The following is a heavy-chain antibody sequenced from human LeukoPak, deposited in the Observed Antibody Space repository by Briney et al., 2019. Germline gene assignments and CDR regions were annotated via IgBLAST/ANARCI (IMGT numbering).Heavy chain of an antibody. CDR2: IYPGDSDT. V-gene: IGHV5-51*01. CDR3: ARLGSSWIYYYYYGMDV. D-gene: IGHD6-13*01. Sequence: PGASLQISCKGSGYIFTSYWIGWGRQLPGKGLEGMGIIYPGDSDTRDSPSFQGQVTISADKSISTPYLQWSSLKASDTAMYYCARLGSSWIYYYYYGMDVWGKGTTVTVSS. J-gene: IGHJ6*04. CDR1: GYIFTSYW.